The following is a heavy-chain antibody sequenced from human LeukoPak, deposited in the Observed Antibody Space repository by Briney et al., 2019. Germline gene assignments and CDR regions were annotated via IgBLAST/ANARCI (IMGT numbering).Heavy chain of an antibody. D-gene: IGHD3-10*01. J-gene: IGHJ4*02. CDR2: IYYSGST. V-gene: IGHV4-59*01. CDR1: GGSISSYC. Sequence: SETLSLTCTVSGGSISSYCWSWIRQPPGKGLEWIGYIYYSGSTNYNPSLKSRVTISVDTSKNQFSLKLSSVTAADTAVYYCATLKSGLGYFDYWGQRTLVTVSS. CDR3: ATLKSGLGYFDY.